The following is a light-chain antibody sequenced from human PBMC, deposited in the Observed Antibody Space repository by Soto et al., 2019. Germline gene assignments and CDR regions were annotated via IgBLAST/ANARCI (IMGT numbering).Light chain of an antibody. CDR3: QQFKSSPST. V-gene: IGKV1-9*01. Sequence: IQLTQSPSYLSASVGDRVTTTCRASQGISSDLAWYQQNPGKAPKLLIYAASTLQNGVPSTFSGSGSGTEFTLTISSLQPEDFGTYYCQQFKSSPSTFGQGTRLEIK. J-gene: IGKJ5*01. CDR2: AAS. CDR1: QGISSD.